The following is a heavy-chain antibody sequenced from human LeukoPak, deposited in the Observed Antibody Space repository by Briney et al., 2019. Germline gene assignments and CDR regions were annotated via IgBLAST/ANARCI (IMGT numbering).Heavy chain of an antibody. CDR3: ARDQGTRDAFDI. CDR2: IYYSGST. J-gene: IGHJ3*02. CDR1: GGSISNGDYY. V-gene: IGHV4-39*07. D-gene: IGHD1-1*01. Sequence: PSETLSLTCTVSGGSISNGDYYWGWIRQPPGKGLEWIGSIYYSGSTYYNPSLKSRVTISVDTSKNQFSLKLSSVTAADTAVYYCARDQGTRDAFDIWGQGTMVTVSS.